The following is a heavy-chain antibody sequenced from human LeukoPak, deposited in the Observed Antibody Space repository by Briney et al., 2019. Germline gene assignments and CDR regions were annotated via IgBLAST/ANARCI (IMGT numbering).Heavy chain of an antibody. D-gene: IGHD3-9*01. CDR3: ARDYDILTGDDAFDI. CDR1: GYSISSGYY. J-gene: IGHJ3*02. V-gene: IGHV4-38-2*02. CDR2: IYHSGST. Sequence: SETLSLTCTVSGYSISSGYYWGWIRQPPGQGLEWIGSIYHSGSTYYNPSLKSRVTISVDTSKNQFSLKLSSVTAADTAVYYCARDYDILTGDDAFDIWGPGTMVAVSS.